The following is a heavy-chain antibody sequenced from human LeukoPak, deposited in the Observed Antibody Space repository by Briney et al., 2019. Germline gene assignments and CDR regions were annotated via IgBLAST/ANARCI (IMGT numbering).Heavy chain of an antibody. CDR1: GYTFTSYD. D-gene: IGHD1-26*01. V-gene: IGHV1-8*03. CDR2: MNPNSGNT. J-gene: IGHJ5*02. CDR3: ARPRRGSYVWFDP. Sequence: ASVKVSCKASGYTFTSYDINWVRQATGQGLEWMGWMNPNSGNTGYAQKFQGRVTITRNTSISTAYMELSSLRSEDTAVYYCARPRRGSYVWFDPWGQGTLVTVSS.